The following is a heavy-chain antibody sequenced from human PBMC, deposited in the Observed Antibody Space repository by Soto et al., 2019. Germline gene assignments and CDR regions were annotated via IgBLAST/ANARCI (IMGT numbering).Heavy chain of an antibody. Sequence: PSETLSLTCTVSGGSVSSGSYHWSWIRQPPGKGLEWIGYIYYSVSSNYNPSLKSRVTISVDTSNNHFSLKVSSVTAADTAVYYCAGDRGVILTGPVDPWGQGTLVTVSS. CDR2: IYYSVSS. J-gene: IGHJ5*02. CDR1: GGSVSSGSYH. V-gene: IGHV4-61*01. D-gene: IGHD3-9*01. CDR3: AGDRGVILTGPVDP.